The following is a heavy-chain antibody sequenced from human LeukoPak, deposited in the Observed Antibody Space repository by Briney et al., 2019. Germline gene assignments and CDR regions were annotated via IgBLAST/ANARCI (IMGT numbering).Heavy chain of an antibody. CDR2: ISVYNGNT. V-gene: IGHV1-18*01. CDR3: ARGKFQRYFASTDYYYYYMDV. CDR1: AYTFISYG. Sequence: ASVKVSCKASAYTFISYGISWVRQAPGQGLEWLGWISVYNGNTNYAQKFQGRVTITADESTSTAYMELSSLRSEDTAVYYCARGKFQRYFASTDYYYYYMDVWGKGTTVTISS. D-gene: IGHD3-9*01. J-gene: IGHJ6*03.